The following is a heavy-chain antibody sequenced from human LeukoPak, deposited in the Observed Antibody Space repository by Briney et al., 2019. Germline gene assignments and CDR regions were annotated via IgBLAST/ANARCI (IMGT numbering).Heavy chain of an antibody. CDR3: VRDLREADH. V-gene: IGHV3-74*01. Sequence: GGSLRLSCVASGFTFSAYCMHWVRQGPEKGLEWVSRICPDGSVVNHADSVKGRFTTSRDNAKNTVFLQMNSQRVDDTAVYYCVRDLREADHWGLGTLVTVSS. J-gene: IGHJ4*02. CDR2: ICPDGSVV. D-gene: IGHD3-10*01. CDR1: GFTFSAYC.